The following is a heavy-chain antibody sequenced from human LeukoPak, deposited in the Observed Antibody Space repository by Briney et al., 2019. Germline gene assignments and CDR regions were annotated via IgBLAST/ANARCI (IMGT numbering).Heavy chain of an antibody. Sequence: SETLSLTCAVSGGSISSSNWWSWVRQPPGKGLEWIGEIYHSGSTNYNPSLKSRVTISVDKSKNQFSLKLSSMTAADTAVYYCAREDGSGSYYSFPYWGQGTLVTVSS. D-gene: IGHD3-10*01. J-gene: IGHJ4*01. CDR3: AREDGSGSYYSFPY. V-gene: IGHV4-4*02. CDR1: GGSISSSNW. CDR2: IYHSGST.